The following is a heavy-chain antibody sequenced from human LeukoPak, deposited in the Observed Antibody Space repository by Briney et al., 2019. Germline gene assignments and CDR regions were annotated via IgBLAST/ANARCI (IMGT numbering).Heavy chain of an antibody. J-gene: IGHJ3*02. CDR1: GGSISSSSYY. D-gene: IGHD1-26*01. V-gene: IGHV4-39*02. CDR2: IYYSGST. Sequence: PSETLSLTCTVSGGSISSSSYYWGWIRQPPGKGLEWIGSIYYSGSTYYNPSFKSRVAISVDTSKNHFSLTLNAVTAADTAVYYCASYSGIYSAFEIWSQGTLVTVSS. CDR3: ASYSGIYSAFEI.